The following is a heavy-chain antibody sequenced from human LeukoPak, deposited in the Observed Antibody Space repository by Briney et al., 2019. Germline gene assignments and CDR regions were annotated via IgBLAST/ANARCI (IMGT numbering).Heavy chain of an antibody. Sequence: SETLSLTCTVSGGSISSSSYYWGWIRQPPGKGLEWIGNIYYSGSTYYNPSLKSRVTISVDKSKNQFSLKLSSVTAADTAVYYCARDLSGYLDYWGQGTLVTVSS. CDR1: GGSISSSSYY. D-gene: IGHD1-26*01. V-gene: IGHV4-39*07. J-gene: IGHJ4*02. CDR2: IYYSGST. CDR3: ARDLSGYLDY.